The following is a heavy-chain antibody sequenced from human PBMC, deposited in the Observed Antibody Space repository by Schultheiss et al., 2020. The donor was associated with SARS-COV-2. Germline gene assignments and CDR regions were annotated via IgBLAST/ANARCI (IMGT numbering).Heavy chain of an antibody. CDR1: GFTFSSYA. CDR2: ISYDGSNK. V-gene: IGHV3-30*04. J-gene: IGHJ3*02. D-gene: IGHD1-26*01. CDR3: ARDQRESQWELLHLSAFDI. Sequence: GGSLRLSCAASGFTFSSYAMHWVRQAPGKGLEWVAVISYDGSNKYYADSVKGRFTISRDNSKNTLYLQMNSLRAEDTAVYYCARDQRESQWELLHLSAFDIWGQGTMVTVSS.